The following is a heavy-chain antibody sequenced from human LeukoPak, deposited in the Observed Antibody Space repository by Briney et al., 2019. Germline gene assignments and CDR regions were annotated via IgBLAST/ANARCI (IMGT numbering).Heavy chain of an antibody. J-gene: IGHJ4*02. CDR1: GESFSGYY. D-gene: IGHD2-15*01. CDR2: INHSGST. V-gene: IGHV4-34*01. CDR3: ARDLGCSGGSCSFDY. Sequence: SETLSLTCAVYGESFSGYYWSWIRQPPGKGLEWIGEINHSGSTNYNPSLKSRVTISVDTSKNQFSLKLSSVTAADTAVYYCARDLGCSGGSCSFDYWGQGTLVTVSS.